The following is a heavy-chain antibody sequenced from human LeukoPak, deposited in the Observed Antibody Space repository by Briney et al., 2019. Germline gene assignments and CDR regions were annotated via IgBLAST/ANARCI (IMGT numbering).Heavy chain of an antibody. Sequence: PGGSLRLSCAASGFTFSSYAMHWVRQAPGKGLEWVAVISYDGSNKYYADSVKGRFTISRDNSKNTLYLQMNSLRAEDTAVYYCARDAVRVLMVYAIEYYFDYWGQGTLVTVSS. D-gene: IGHD2-8*01. CDR3: ARDAVRVLMVYAIEYYFDY. CDR1: GFTFSSYA. V-gene: IGHV3-30*04. CDR2: ISYDGSNK. J-gene: IGHJ4*02.